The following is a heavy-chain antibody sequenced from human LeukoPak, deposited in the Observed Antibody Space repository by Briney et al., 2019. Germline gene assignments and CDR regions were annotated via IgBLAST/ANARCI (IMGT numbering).Heavy chain of an antibody. CDR1: GFTFSDYW. CDR3: ATYTQYFGAPGGTDY. J-gene: IGHJ4*02. Sequence: PGGSLRLSCAVSGFTFSDYWMRWVRQAPGKGLEWVASINKDGSEKQYVDSVKGRFTISRDNAKNSVYLQMTSLGAEDTAVYYCATYTQYFGAPGGTDYWGLGTPVTVSS. CDR2: INKDGSEK. D-gene: IGHD2-15*01. V-gene: IGHV3-7*01.